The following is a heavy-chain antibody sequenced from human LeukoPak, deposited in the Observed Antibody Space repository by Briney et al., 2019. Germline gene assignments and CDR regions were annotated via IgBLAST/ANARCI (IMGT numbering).Heavy chain of an antibody. V-gene: IGHV4-34*01. CDR2: INHSGST. CDR3: ARVYPDYYDSSGYPLGTWFDP. CDR1: GGSFSGYY. D-gene: IGHD3-22*01. Sequence: SETLSLTRAVYGGSFSGYYWSWIRQPPGKGLEWIGEINHSGSTNYNPSLKSRVTISVDTSKNQFSLKLSSVTAADTAVYYCARVYPDYYDSSGYPLGTWFDPWGQGTLVTVSS. J-gene: IGHJ5*02.